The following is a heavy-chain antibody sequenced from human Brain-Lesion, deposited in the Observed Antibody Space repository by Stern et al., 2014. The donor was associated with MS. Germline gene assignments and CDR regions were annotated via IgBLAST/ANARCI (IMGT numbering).Heavy chain of an antibody. J-gene: IGHJ6*02. Sequence: VQLVESGGGLVKPGGSLRLSCEASGFTFNSYSMHWVRPAPGKGLEWVSSLCVGPDYIYYADSVKGRFTISRDNAKNSLFLQMNTLRAEDTGVYYCARVDCSGTNCFYYYYGMDVWGQGTTVTVSS. D-gene: IGHD2-2*01. CDR1: GFTFNSYS. V-gene: IGHV3-21*01. CDR2: LCVGPDYI. CDR3: ARVDCSGTNCFYYYYGMDV.